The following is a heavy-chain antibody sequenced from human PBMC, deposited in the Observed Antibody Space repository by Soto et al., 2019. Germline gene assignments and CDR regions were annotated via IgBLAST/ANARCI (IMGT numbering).Heavy chain of an antibody. D-gene: IGHD2-2*02. CDR2: IYSGSST. Sequence: EVQLVESGGGLVQPGGSLRLSCAASRFTVSSNYMSWVRQAPGKGLEWVSFIYSGSSTYYADSVKGRFTISRDNSKNTLYLQMNSLRAEDTAVYYCARDRNTLYGMDVWGQGTTVTVSS. CDR1: RFTVSSNY. CDR3: ARDRNTLYGMDV. V-gene: IGHV3-66*01. J-gene: IGHJ6*02.